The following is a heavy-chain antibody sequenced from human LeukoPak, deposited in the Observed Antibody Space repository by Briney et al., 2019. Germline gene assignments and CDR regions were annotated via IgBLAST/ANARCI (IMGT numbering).Heavy chain of an antibody. V-gene: IGHV4-59*01. CDR2: FYYNGSI. Sequence: SETLSFTCTVSGGSISSYCWSWIGQPPGKGLEWTEYFYYNGSIHYNPSLKSRVSISVDTAKKPFSLKLSSVTAADTAVYYCARGPGGTTTRSRYGMDVWGQGTTVTVSS. CDR1: GGSISSYC. J-gene: IGHJ6*02. D-gene: IGHD1-26*01. CDR3: ARGPGGTTTRSRYGMDV.